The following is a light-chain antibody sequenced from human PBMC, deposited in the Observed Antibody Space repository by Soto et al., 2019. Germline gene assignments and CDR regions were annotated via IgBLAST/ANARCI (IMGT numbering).Light chain of an antibody. J-gene: IGLJ2*01. V-gene: IGLV3-1*01. Sequence: SYELTQPPSVSVSPGQTASITCSGDTLGDKYACWYQQKPGQSPVLVIYQDSKRPSGIPERFSGSNSGNTATLTISGTQAVDEADCYCQAWDSSTVVFGGGTKLTVL. CDR1: TLGDKY. CDR3: QAWDSSTVV. CDR2: QDS.